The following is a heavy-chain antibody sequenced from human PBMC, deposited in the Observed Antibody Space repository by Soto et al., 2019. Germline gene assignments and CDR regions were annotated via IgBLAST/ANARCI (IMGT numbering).Heavy chain of an antibody. J-gene: IGHJ4*02. Sequence: ASVKVSCKASGYSFIGFYIHWVRQAPGQGLEWMGWVNPNSGGAHCAQKFQGRVTMTRDTSVTSAYMEVTRLRSDDTAIYYCARANSGDDDEFDYWGQGTPVTVSS. CDR3: ARANSGDDDEFDY. V-gene: IGHV1-2*02. CDR2: VNPNSGGA. D-gene: IGHD5-12*01. CDR1: GYSFIGFY.